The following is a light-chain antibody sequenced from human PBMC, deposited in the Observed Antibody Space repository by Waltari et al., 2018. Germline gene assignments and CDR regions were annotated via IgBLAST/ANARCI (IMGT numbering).Light chain of an antibody. V-gene: IGLV2-23*02. CDR3: CSYAGSSTYV. CDR2: EVN. Sequence: QSALTQPASVSGSPGQSIPIPCLGPSSDFGSYNLVSWYQQHPGKAPKLVIYEVNKRPSGVSHRFSGSKSGNTASLTISGLQTEDEADYFCCSYAGSSTYVFGTGTKVTVL. CDR1: SSDFGSYNL. J-gene: IGLJ1*01.